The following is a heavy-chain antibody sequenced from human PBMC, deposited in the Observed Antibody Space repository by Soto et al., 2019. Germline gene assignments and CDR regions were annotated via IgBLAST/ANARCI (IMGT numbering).Heavy chain of an antibody. CDR1: GYTFSDYG. V-gene: IGHV1-3*01. CDR2: ILCLNDRK. CDR3: ARGRRTCTEKTCYTDFDF. J-gene: IGHJ4*02. D-gene: IGHD2-2*02. Sequence: QVHLVQSGAEVKTPGASVTISCKASGYTFSDYGIHWIRQAPGQRPEWLGWILCLNDRKEYSQKFQGRISLTRDTSARTAYRGLSRLRSEDTAVYYCARGRRTCTEKTCYTDFDFWGQGSLVSVSS.